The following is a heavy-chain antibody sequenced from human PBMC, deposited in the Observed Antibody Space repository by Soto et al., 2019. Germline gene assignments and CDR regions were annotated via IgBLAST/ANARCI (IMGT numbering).Heavy chain of an antibody. CDR3: EKGNIVLMVYAHYVY. V-gene: IGHV3-23*01. D-gene: IGHD2-8*01. Sequence: GSLRLTCSASGFTFSSYAMSWVRQAPGKGLEWVSAISGSGGSTYYADSVKGRFTISRDNSKNTLYLQMNSLRAEDTAVYYCEKGNIVLMVYAHYVYWGQGTLVTVYS. CDR1: GFTFSSYA. J-gene: IGHJ4*02. CDR2: ISGSGGST.